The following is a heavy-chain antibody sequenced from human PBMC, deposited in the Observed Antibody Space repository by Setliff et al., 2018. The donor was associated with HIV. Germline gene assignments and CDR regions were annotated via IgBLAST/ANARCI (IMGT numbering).Heavy chain of an antibody. CDR2: IYYSGST. CDR3: ATHVLQFLEWLSHFDY. J-gene: IGHJ4*02. Sequence: SSETLSLTCAVYGGSFSGYYWSWIRQPPGKGLEWIGSIYYSGSTYYHPSLKSRVTISVDTSKNQFSLKLSSVTAADTAVYYCATHVLQFLEWLSHFDYWGQGTLVTVSS. V-gene: IGHV4-34*01. D-gene: IGHD3-3*01. CDR1: GGSFSGYY.